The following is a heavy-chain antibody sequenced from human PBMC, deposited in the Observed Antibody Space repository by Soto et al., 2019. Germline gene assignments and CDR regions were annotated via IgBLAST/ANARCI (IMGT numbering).Heavy chain of an antibody. CDR3: ARDLRYQLLGGYYYYGMDV. Sequence: GGSLRLSCAASGFTFSSYAMSWVRQAPGKGLEWVSAISGSGGSTYCADSVKGRFTISRDNSKNTLYLQMNSLRAEDTAVYYCARDLRYQLLGGYYYYGMDVWGQGTTVTVSS. D-gene: IGHD2-2*01. V-gene: IGHV3-23*01. J-gene: IGHJ6*02. CDR1: GFTFSSYA. CDR2: ISGSGGST.